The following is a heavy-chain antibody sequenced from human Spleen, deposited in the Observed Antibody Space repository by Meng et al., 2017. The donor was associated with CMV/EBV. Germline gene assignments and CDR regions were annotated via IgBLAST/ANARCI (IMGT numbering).Heavy chain of an antibody. D-gene: IGHD5-24*01. CDR3: VSDGDGYNHVYYGMDV. J-gene: IGHJ6*02. V-gene: IGHV3-21*01. CDR1: FPFSSYS. CDR2: ISSSSSYI. Sequence: FPFSSYSMNWVRQAPGKGLGWVSFISSSSSYIYYADSVKGRFTISRDNARNSLYLQMNSLRAEDTAVYYCVSDGDGYNHVYYGMDVWGQGTTVTVSS.